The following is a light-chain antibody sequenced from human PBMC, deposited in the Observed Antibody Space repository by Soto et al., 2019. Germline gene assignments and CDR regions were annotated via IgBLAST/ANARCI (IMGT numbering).Light chain of an antibody. CDR2: DAS. CDR3: QQYNNNNTPLM. J-gene: IGKJ1*01. V-gene: IGKV1-5*01. Sequence: DIQVTQSPPTLSASVGDRVTITCRASQTISTWMAWYQQKPGKAPKLLVYDASTLQSGVASRFSGSGSGTEFTLIISSLQPDDSATYYCQQYNNNNTPLMFGQGTKVEI. CDR1: QTISTW.